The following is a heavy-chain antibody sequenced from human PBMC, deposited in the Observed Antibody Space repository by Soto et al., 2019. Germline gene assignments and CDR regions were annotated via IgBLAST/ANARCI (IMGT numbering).Heavy chain of an antibody. D-gene: IGHD1-26*01. J-gene: IGHJ4*02. V-gene: IGHV1-2*02. CDR2: LNPNTDGT. CDR1: GYSFTGYY. Sequence: ASVKVSCKASGYSFTGYYIHWLRQTPGQGLEWMGWLNPNTDGTNLAQNFEGRVSLTRDTSITTAYMELHRLTSDDTAVYYCAVGHGVMVGPNPGLEYWGQGSLVTVSS. CDR3: AVGHGVMVGPNPGLEY.